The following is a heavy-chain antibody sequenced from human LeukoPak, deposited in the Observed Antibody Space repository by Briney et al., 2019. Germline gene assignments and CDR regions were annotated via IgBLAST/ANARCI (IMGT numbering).Heavy chain of an antibody. D-gene: IGHD5-18*01. CDR3: ARVPRGGYSYSNWFDP. V-gene: IGHV4-59*01. J-gene: IGHJ5*02. CDR2: IYYSGST. Sequence: SEALSLTCTVSGGSMSSYYWSWIRQPPGKGLEWIGYIYYSGSTNYNPSLKSRVTISVDTSKNQFSLKLSSVTAADTAVYYCARVPRGGYSYSNWFDPWGQGTLVTVSS. CDR1: GGSMSSYY.